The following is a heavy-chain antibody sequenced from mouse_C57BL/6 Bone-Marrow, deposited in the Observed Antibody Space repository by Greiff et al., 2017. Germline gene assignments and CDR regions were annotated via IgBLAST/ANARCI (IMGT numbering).Heavy chain of an antibody. CDR1: GYTFTSYW. J-gene: IGHJ2*01. Sequence: VQLQQSGAELVKPGASVKMSCKASGYTFTSYWITWVKQRPGQGLEWIGDIYPGSGSTNYNEKFKSKATLTVDTSSSTAYMQLSSLTSEDSAVYYCARDYGSSPLYYFDYWGQGTTLTVSS. CDR3: ARDYGSSPLYYFDY. V-gene: IGHV1-55*01. D-gene: IGHD1-1*01. CDR2: IYPGSGST.